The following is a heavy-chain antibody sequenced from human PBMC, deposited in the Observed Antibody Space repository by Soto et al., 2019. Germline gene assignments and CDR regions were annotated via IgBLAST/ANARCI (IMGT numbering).Heavy chain of an antibody. CDR3: ARPHRADILTGYPHDAFDI. CDR2: INPSGGST. D-gene: IGHD3-9*01. CDR1: GYTFTSYY. Sequence: ASVKVSCKASGYTFTSYYMHWVRQAPGQGLEWMGIINPSGGSTSYAQKFQGRVTMTRDTSTSTVYMELSSLRSEDTAVYYCARPHRADILTGYPHDAFDIWGQGTMVTVS. J-gene: IGHJ3*02. V-gene: IGHV1-46*03.